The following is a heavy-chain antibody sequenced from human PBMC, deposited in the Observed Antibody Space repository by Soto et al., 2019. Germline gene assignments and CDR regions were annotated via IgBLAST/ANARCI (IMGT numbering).Heavy chain of an antibody. CDR3: AMGPFTIFGVVTNNWFDP. CDR1: GGSISSYD. Sequence: PSETLSLTCTVSGGSISSYDWSWIRQPPGKGLEWIGYIYYSGSTNYNPSLKSRVTISVDTSKNQFSLKLSSVTAADTAVYYCAMGPFTIFGVVTNNWFDPWGQGTLVTVSS. V-gene: IGHV4-59*08. D-gene: IGHD3-3*01. CDR2: IYYSGST. J-gene: IGHJ5*02.